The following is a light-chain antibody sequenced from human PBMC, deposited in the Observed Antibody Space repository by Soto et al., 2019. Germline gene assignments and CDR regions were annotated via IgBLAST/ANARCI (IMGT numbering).Light chain of an antibody. Sequence: QSVLTQPASVPGSPGQSITISCTGTSSDVGAYNYVAWYQHHPGKAPKLMIYDVSNRPSGVSNRFSASKSGNTASLTISGLQAEDEADYYCSSYTSSRTRVFGGGTKVTVL. V-gene: IGLV2-14*03. CDR2: DVS. CDR3: SSYTSSRTRV. CDR1: SSDVGAYNY. J-gene: IGLJ3*02.